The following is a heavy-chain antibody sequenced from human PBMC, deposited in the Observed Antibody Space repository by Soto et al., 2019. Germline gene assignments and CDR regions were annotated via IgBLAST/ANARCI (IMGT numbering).Heavy chain of an antibody. Sequence: WASLRLSCAASGFAVGGFYMNWVRQDPGKGLEWVAVMFTTVTTYYADSVKGRFTISRDDSKNTLYLQMNSLRAEDTAVYYCARERYSCGSDYWGNGKVVTVSA. CDR2: MFTTVTT. J-gene: IGHJ4*01. V-gene: IGHV3-53*01. D-gene: IGHD5-18*01. CDR3: ARERYSCGSDY. CDR1: GFAVGGFY.